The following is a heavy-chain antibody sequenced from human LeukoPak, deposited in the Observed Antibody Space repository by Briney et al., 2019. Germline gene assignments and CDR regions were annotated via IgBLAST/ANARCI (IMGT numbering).Heavy chain of an antibody. CDR3: AKVGCIGGSCYSVDH. V-gene: IGHV3-48*03. CDR2: ISSSGSTI. J-gene: IGHJ4*02. D-gene: IGHD2-15*01. CDR1: GFTFSSYE. Sequence: AGGSLRLSCAASGFTFSSYEMNWVRQAPGMGLEWVSYISSSGSTIYYADSVKGRFTISRDNSKNTLYLQMNSLRAEDTAVYYCAKVGCIGGSCYSVDHWGQGTLATVSS.